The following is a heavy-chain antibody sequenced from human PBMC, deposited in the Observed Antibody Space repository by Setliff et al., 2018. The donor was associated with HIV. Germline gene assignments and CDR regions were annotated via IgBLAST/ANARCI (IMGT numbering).Heavy chain of an antibody. Sequence: GGSLRLSCIASWFSLNNYYMTWVRQAPGKGLEWVSGINWNSGTIAYADFVKGRFTISRDNTKNFVFLEMTNLRPEDTALYFCAKDYGDGHNWGAFDISGQGTMVTVSS. CDR3: AKDYGDGHNWGAFDI. D-gene: IGHD1-1*01. J-gene: IGHJ3*02. V-gene: IGHV3-9*01. CDR1: WFSLNNYY. CDR2: INWNSGTI.